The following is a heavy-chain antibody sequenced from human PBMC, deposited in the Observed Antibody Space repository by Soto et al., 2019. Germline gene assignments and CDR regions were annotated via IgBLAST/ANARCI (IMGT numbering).Heavy chain of an antibody. CDR2: INHSGST. CDR1: GGSFSGYY. Sequence: SETLSLTCAVYGGSFSGYYWSWIRQPPGKGLEWIGEINHSGSTNYNPSLKSRVTISVDTSKNQFSLKLSSVTAADTAVYYCARGYSSSWYYYYYGMDVWGQGTTVT. CDR3: ARGYSSSWYYYYYGMDV. V-gene: IGHV4-34*01. D-gene: IGHD6-13*01. J-gene: IGHJ6*02.